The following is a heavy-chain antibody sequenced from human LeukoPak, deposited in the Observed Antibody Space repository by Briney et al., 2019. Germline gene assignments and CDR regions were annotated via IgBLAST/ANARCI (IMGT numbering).Heavy chain of an antibody. Sequence: SETLSLTCTVSGGSISSGGYYWSWIRQHPGKGLEWIGYIYYSGSTYYNPSLKSRVTISVDTSKNQFSLKLSSVTAADTAVYYCARQSSTIAVAGTFDYWGQGTLVTVS. D-gene: IGHD6-19*01. CDR3: ARQSSTIAVAGTFDY. J-gene: IGHJ4*02. CDR2: IYYSGST. CDR1: GGSISSGGYY. V-gene: IGHV4-31*03.